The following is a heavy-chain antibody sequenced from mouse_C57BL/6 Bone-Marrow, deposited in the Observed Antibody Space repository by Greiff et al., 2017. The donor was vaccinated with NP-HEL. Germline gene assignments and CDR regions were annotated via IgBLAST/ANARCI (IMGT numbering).Heavy chain of an antibody. CDR1: GYTFTDYY. D-gene: IGHD1-1*02. J-gene: IGHJ3*01. Sequence: VQLQQSGPELVKPGASVKISCKASGYTFTDYYMNWVKQSHGKSLEWIGDINPNNGGTSYNQKFKGKATLTVDKSSSTAYMELRSLTSEDSAVYYCARQWSFAYWGQGTLVTVSA. V-gene: IGHV1-26*01. CDR2: INPNNGGT. CDR3: ARQWSFAY.